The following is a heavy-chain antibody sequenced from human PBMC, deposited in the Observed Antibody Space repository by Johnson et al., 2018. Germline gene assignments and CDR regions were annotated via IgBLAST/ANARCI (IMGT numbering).Heavy chain of an antibody. CDR2: ISYDGSNK. CDR3: ARDEAARRERSYYYYYYMDV. D-gene: IGHD6-6*01. J-gene: IGHJ6*03. Sequence: QVQLVQSGGGVVQPGRSLRLSCAASGFTVSSYAMHWVRQAPGKGLEWVAVISYDGSNKYYADSVKGRFTISRDNSKNTLYLQMNSLRAEDTAVYYCARDEAARRERSYYYYYYMDVWGKGTTVTVSS. CDR1: GFTVSSYA. V-gene: IGHV3-30-3*01.